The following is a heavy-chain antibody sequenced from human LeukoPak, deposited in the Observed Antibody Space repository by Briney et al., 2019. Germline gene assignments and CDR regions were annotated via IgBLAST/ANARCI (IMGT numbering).Heavy chain of an antibody. CDR3: AKVVSGSRNAFDV. D-gene: IGHD3-22*01. CDR1: GFSLSSSW. J-gene: IGHJ3*01. CDR2: VNGDGSTT. V-gene: IGHV3-74*01. Sequence: GGSLRLSCAASGFSLSSSWMHWVRQTPGKGLVWVSRVNGDGSTTDYADSVKGRFSISRDNAMNTLYLQMNSLRVEDTAIYHCAKVVSGSRNAFDVWGQGTMVTVSS.